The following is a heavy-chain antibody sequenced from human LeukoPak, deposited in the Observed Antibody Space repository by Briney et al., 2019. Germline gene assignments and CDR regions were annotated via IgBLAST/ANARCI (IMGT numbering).Heavy chain of an antibody. D-gene: IGHD3-22*01. CDR2: INSDGSSS. J-gene: IGHJ5*02. CDR3: ASGNYDSSGS. V-gene: IGHV3-74*01. Sequence: GGSLRLSCAASGFTFSSHWMHWVRQAPGKGLVWVSRINSDGSSSSYADSVKGRFTISRGNAKNTLYLQMNSLRAEDTAVYYCASGNYDSSGSWGQGTLVTVSS. CDR1: GFTFSSHW.